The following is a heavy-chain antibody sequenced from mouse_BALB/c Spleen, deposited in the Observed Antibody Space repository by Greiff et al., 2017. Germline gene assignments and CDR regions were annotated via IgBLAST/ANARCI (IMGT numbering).Heavy chain of an antibody. CDR3: ARRVWSYYFDY. CDR2: IDTSDSYT. CDR1: GYTFTDYW. V-gene: IGHV1-69*01. Sequence: QVQLQQSGAELVMPGASVKMSCKASGYTFTDYWMHWVKQRPGQGLEWIGAIDTSDSYTSYNQKFKGKATLTVDESSSTAYMQLSSLTSEDSAVYYCARRVWSYYFDYWGQGTTLTVSS. J-gene: IGHJ2*01. D-gene: IGHD2-10*02.